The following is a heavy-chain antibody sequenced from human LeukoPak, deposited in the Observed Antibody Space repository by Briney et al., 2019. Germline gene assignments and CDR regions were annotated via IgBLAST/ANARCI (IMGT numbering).Heavy chain of an antibody. Sequence: GESLKISWKGSGYSFTSYWIGWVRQMPAKGLEWMGIIYPGDSDTRYSPSFQGQVTISADKSISTAYLQWSSLKASDTAMYYCARLLWFGELLFAFDYWGQGTLVTVSS. V-gene: IGHV5-51*01. CDR2: IYPGDSDT. CDR3: ARLLWFGELLFAFDY. J-gene: IGHJ4*02. D-gene: IGHD3-10*01. CDR1: GYSFTSYW.